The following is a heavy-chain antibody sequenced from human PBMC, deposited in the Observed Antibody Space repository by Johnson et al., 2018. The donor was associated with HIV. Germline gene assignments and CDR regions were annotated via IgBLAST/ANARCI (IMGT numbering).Heavy chain of an antibody. CDR2: ISWNSGSI. V-gene: IGHV3-9*01. J-gene: IGHJ3*01. D-gene: IGHD3-3*01. CDR1: GFTFDDYA. Sequence: VQLVESGGGLVQPGRSLRLSCAASGFTFDDYAMHWVRQAPGKGLAWVSGISWNSGSIGYADSVKGRFTISRDNAKNSLYLQMNSLRAGDTAVYYCARGGSHITIFGVDINMGAFDVWGQGTMVTVSS. CDR3: ARGGSHITIFGVDINMGAFDV.